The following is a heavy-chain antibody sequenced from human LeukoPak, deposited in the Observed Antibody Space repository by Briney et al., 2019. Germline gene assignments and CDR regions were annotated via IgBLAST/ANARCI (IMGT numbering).Heavy chain of an antibody. V-gene: IGHV3-48*03. CDR1: GFTFSSYE. D-gene: IGHD4-17*01. CDR2: ISSSGSTI. Sequence: GGSLRLSCAASGFTFSSYEMNWVRQAPGKGLEWVSYISSSGSTIYYADSVKGRFTISRDNAKNSLYLQMNGRIAEDTAVYYCARGTARSDYWGQGTLVTVSS. CDR3: ARGTARSDY. J-gene: IGHJ4*02.